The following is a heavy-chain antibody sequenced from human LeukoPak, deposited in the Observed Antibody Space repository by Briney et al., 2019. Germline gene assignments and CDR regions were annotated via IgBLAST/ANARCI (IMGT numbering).Heavy chain of an antibody. V-gene: IGHV4-4*09. CDR2: TYNSGRT. CDR1: GGSMSNYY. CDR3: ARRRRIGTAGGDGMDV. J-gene: IGHJ6*02. Sequence: SETLSLTCTVSGGSMSNYYWTWIRQPPGQGLEWIGYTYNSGRTNYNPSLKSRVTISADTSKNQFSLRLDSVTAADTANYYCARRRRIGTAGGDGMDVWGQGTTVTVSS. D-gene: IGHD3-16*01.